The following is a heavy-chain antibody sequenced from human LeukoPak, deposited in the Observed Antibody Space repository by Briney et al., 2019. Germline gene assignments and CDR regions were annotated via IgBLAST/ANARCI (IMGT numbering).Heavy chain of an antibody. CDR3: ARDSRVTTYYYYGMDV. Sequence: QPGGSLRLSCAASGFTFSSYAMPWVRQAPGKGLEWVAVISYDGSNKYYADSVKGRFTISRDNSNNTLYLQMNSLRAEDTAIYYCARDSRVTTYYYYGMDVWGQGTTVTVSS. CDR1: GFTFSSYA. D-gene: IGHD4-17*01. V-gene: IGHV3-30-3*01. J-gene: IGHJ6*02. CDR2: ISYDGSNK.